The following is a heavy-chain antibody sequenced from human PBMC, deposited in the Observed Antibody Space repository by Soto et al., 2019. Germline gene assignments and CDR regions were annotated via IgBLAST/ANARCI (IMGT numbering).Heavy chain of an antibody. CDR2: ISGSGGTT. Sequence: VQLLESGGGLVQRGGSLRLSCAASGFTFSSYAMSWVRQAPGKGLEWVSVISGSGGTTYYADSVKGRFTISRDKSKNTLYLQMNSLRAEDTAIYYCAKEITAAGGGFDPWGQGTLVTVSS. D-gene: IGHD6-13*01. J-gene: IGHJ5*02. CDR3: AKEITAAGGGFDP. CDR1: GFTFSSYA. V-gene: IGHV3-23*01.